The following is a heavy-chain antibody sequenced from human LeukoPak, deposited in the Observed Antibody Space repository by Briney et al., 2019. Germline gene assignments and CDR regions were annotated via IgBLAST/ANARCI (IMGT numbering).Heavy chain of an antibody. CDR3: ARVRNDFWSGYYTEYYYYYYYMDV. CDR1: GGSISSYY. J-gene: IGHJ6*03. V-gene: IGHV4-59*01. D-gene: IGHD3-3*01. Sequence: SETLSLTCTVSGGSISSYYWSWIRQPPGKGLEWIGYIYYSGSTNYNPSLKSRVTISVDTSKNQFSLKLSSVTAADTAVYYCARVRNDFWSGYYTEYYYYYYYMDVWGKGTTVTVSS. CDR2: IYYSGST.